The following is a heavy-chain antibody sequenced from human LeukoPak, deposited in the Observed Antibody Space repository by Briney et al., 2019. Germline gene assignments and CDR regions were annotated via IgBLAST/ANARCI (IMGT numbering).Heavy chain of an antibody. CDR2: IKQDGSEK. Sequence: GGSLRLSCVASEFTFSSFWMSWVRQAPGKGLEWVANIKQDGSEKYYVDSVKGRFTISRDNDRNSVYLQMNSLRAEDTAVYYCARENWGSSDYWGQGILVTVSS. J-gene: IGHJ4*02. D-gene: IGHD3-16*01. CDR1: EFTFSSFW. V-gene: IGHV3-7*03. CDR3: ARENWGSSDY.